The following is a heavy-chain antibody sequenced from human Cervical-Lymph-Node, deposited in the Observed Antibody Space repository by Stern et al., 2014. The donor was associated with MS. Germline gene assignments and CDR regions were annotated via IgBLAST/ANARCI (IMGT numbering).Heavy chain of an antibody. V-gene: IGHV1-69*01. CDR2: IIPVFGTP. J-gene: IGHJ6*02. Sequence: MQLVESGAEVKKPGSSVKVSCKASGDTSSTDAIHWVRQAPGQGLEWMGGIIPVFGTPAYAQRFKGRGAIAADESTATDYMELSSLRSDDTAVYYCARGASSAAWYKHAVDVWGQGTTVTVSS. CDR3: ARGASSAAWYKHAVDV. D-gene: IGHD1-14*01. CDR1: GDTSSTDA.